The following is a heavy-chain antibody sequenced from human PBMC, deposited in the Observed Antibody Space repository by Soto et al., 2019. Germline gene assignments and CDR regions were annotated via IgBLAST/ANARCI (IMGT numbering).Heavy chain of an antibody. J-gene: IGHJ6*02. CDR2: IYYSGNT. V-gene: IGHV4-31*03. CDR3: ARDRLMATAGTARHYFGLDV. D-gene: IGHD5-18*01. Sequence: SETLSLTCTVSGGSIRSGGYYWSWVRQNPRRGLEWIGNIYYSGNTYYNPSLKSRLTIPVDTSKNQFSLNLSSVTAADTAVYYCARDRLMATAGTARHYFGLDVWGQGTTVTVSS. CDR1: GGSIRSGGYY.